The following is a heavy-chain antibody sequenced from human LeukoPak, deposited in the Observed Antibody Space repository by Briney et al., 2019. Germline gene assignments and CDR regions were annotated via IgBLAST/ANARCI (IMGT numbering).Heavy chain of an antibody. Sequence: GASVKVSCKASGYTFTSYDINWVRQATGQGLEWMGWMNPNSGNTGYAQKFQGRVTMTRNTSISTAYMELSSLRSEDTAVYYCASSAAPSGYDFVEIGQDAFDIWGQGTMVTVSS. V-gene: IGHV1-8*01. CDR3: ASSAAPSGYDFVEIGQDAFDI. CDR1: GYTFTSYD. D-gene: IGHD5-12*01. CDR2: MNPNSGNT. J-gene: IGHJ3*02.